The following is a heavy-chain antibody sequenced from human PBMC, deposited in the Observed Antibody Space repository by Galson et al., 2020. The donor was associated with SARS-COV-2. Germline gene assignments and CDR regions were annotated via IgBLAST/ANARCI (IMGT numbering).Heavy chain of an antibody. V-gene: IGHV3-11*04. CDR3: ARALHGYKFFDL. J-gene: IGHJ2*01. CDR1: GLSFRDNY. D-gene: IGHD5-12*01. CDR2: FSRSGISI. Sequence: NSGGSLRLSCAASGLSFRDNYMSWIRQAPGKGLEWLAFFSRSGISIYYASSVEGRFTISRDNAKNSLSLQMNSLRVEDTAVYYCARALHGYKFFDLWGRGTLVTVSS.